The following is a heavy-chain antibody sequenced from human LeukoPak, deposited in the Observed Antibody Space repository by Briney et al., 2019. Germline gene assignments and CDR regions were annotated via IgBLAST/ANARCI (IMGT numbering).Heavy chain of an antibody. J-gene: IGHJ4*02. D-gene: IGHD2-2*01. CDR3: ASGPAAMDY. CDR1: GGSFSGYY. CDR2: IYYSGST. V-gene: IGHV4-59*01. Sequence: SETLSLTCAVYGGSFSGYYWSWIRQPPGKGLEWIGFIYYSGSTNYNPSLKSRVTISVDTSKNQFSLKLSSVTAADTAVYYCASGPAAMDYWGQGTLVTVSS.